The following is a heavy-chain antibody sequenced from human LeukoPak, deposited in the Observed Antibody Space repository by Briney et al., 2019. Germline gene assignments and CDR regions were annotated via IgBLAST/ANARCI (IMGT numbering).Heavy chain of an antibody. V-gene: IGHV3-48*02. CDR2: ISSSSSTI. D-gene: IGHD4-23*01. J-gene: IGHJ5*02. Sequence: GGSLRLSCAASGFTFSSYSMNWVRQAPGKGLEWVSYISSSSSTIYYADSAKGRFTISRDNAKNSLYLQMISLRDEDTAVYYCARSTVVSPWGQGTLVTVSS. CDR3: ARSTVVSP. CDR1: GFTFSSYS.